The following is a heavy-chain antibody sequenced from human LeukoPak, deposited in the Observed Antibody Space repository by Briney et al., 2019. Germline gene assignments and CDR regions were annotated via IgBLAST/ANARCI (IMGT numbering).Heavy chain of an antibody. J-gene: IGHJ5*02. Sequence: SETLSLTCAVYGGSFSGYYWSWIRQPPGKGLEWIGEINHSGSTNYNPSLKSRVTISVDTSKNQFSLKLSSVTAADTAVYYCARGFYYGSGTFYRGIRGNWLDPWGQGTLVTVSS. CDR2: INHSGST. CDR3: ARGFYYGSGTFYRGIRGNWLDP. V-gene: IGHV4-34*01. CDR1: GGSFSGYY. D-gene: IGHD3-10*01.